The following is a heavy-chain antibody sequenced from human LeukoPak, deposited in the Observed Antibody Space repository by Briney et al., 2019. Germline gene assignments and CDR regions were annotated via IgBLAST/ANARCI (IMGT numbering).Heavy chain of an antibody. Sequence: SVXXSXXASXYTXXSYGISXXRQAPGQGLEWMGXISAYNGNTNYAQKLQGRVTMTTDTSTSTAYMELRSLRSDDTAVYYCARDWGPIAARPGFDYWGQGTLVTVSS. J-gene: IGHJ4*02. CDR2: ISAYNGNT. D-gene: IGHD6-6*01. CDR3: ARDWGPIAARPGFDY. CDR1: XYTXXSYG. V-gene: IGHV1-18*01.